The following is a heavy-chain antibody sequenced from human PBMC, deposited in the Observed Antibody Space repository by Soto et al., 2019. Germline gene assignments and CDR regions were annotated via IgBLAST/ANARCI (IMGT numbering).Heavy chain of an antibody. J-gene: IGHJ6*02. Sequence: GGSLILSCSAFGFTFSSYALSWVRQAPEKGLEWVSAISDSGTNTYYADSVKGRFTISRDDSKNTLFLQMNSLRAEDTAIYYCAKTLPKSGSAPYYFTLDVWGQGTTVTVSS. CDR3: AKTLPKSGSAPYYFTLDV. CDR1: GFTFSSYA. CDR2: ISDSGTNT. V-gene: IGHV3-23*01.